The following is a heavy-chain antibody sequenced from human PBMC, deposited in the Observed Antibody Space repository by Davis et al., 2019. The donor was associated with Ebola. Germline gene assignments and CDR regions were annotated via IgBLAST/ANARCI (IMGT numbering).Heavy chain of an antibody. CDR3: ARGWLGYYYGMDV. CDR1: GFTFSSYV. J-gene: IGHJ6*02. CDR2: IWYDGSNR. V-gene: IGHV3-33*01. Sequence: GGSLRLSCAASGFTFSSYVMHWVRQAPGKGLEWVALIWYDGSNRYYADSVKGRFTISRDNSKNTLFLQMNSLRAVDTAVYYCARGWLGYYYGMDVWGQGTTVTVSS. D-gene: IGHD3-22*01.